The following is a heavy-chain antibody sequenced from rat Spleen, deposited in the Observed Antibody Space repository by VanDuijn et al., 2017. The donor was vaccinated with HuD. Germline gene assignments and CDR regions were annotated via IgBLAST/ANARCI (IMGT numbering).Heavy chain of an antibody. CDR3: ARRAMGITTPYWYFDF. Sequence: EVQLVESDGGLVQPGRSMKLSCAASGFTFSNYDMAWVRPAPTKGLEWIASISSGGGNTYYRDSVKGRFTISRDNANNTQYLQMDSLRSEDTATYYCARRAMGITTPYWYFDFWGPGTMVTVSS. V-gene: IGHV5S13*01. CDR2: ISSGGGNT. D-gene: IGHD1-9*01. CDR1: GFTFSNYD. J-gene: IGHJ1*01.